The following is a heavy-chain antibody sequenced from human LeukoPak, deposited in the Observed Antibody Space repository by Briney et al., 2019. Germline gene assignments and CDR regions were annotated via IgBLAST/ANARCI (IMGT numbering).Heavy chain of an antibody. J-gene: IGHJ1*01. CDR2: IYTSGST. D-gene: IGHD3-22*01. CDR3: ARAYDSSGYSTRLVAEYFQH. CDR1: CGSISSGSYY. Sequence: SETLSLTCTVSCGSISSGSYYWSWIRQPAGKGLEWIGRIYTSGSTNYNPSLKSRVTISVDTSKNQFSLKLSSVTAADTAVYYCARAYDSSGYSTRLVAEYFQHWGQGTLVTVSS. V-gene: IGHV4-61*02.